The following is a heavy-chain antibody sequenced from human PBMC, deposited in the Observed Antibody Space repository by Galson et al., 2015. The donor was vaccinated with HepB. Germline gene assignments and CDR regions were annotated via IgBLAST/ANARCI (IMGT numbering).Heavy chain of an antibody. V-gene: IGHV3-74*01. CDR3: ARDRSGPXY. CDR2: INSDGSST. D-gene: IGHD3-3*01. J-gene: IGHJ4*01. Sequence: SLRXXCAAXXFTXXXYWMHWVRQXPGKXXVWVSRINSDGSSTSYADSVXXXXTISXXNXKNTLYLQMNSLRAEDTAVYYCARDRSGPXYWGXXTLVTVSS. CDR1: XFTXXXYW.